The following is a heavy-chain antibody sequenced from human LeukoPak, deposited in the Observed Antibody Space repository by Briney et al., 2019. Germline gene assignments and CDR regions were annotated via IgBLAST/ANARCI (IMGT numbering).Heavy chain of an antibody. Sequence: GGSLRLSCAASGFTFSSYWMHWVRQAPGKGLVWVSRVSIDGATTNYADSVKGRFTISRDNAKNTLYLQMNSLRAEDTAVYYCAASYRSSWCDYWGQGTLVTVSS. CDR1: GFTFSSYW. D-gene: IGHD6-13*01. CDR3: AASYRSSWCDY. CDR2: VSIDGATT. J-gene: IGHJ4*02. V-gene: IGHV3-74*01.